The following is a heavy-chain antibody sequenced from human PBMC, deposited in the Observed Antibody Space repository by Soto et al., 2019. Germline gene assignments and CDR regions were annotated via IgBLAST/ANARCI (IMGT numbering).Heavy chain of an antibody. Sequence: SETLSLTCTVSGGSISSYYWSWIRQPPGKGLEWIGYIYYSGSTNYNPPLKSRVTISVDTSKNQLSLKLSSVTAADTAVYYCARRYGYYFDYWGQGTLVTVSS. J-gene: IGHJ4*02. D-gene: IGHD4-17*01. CDR1: GGSISSYY. V-gene: IGHV4-59*08. CDR3: ARRYGYYFDY. CDR2: IYYSGST.